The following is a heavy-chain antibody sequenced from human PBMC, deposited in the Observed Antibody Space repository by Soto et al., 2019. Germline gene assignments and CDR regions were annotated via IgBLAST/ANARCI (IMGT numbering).Heavy chain of an antibody. V-gene: IGHV3-21*01. CDR2: ISSRSSNI. CDR3: ARDTKMLAPLIYMDH. CDR1: GFTFNIYS. Sequence: LRLSCAASGFTFNIYSMNWVRQAPGKGLECVSSISSRSSNIDYADSVRGRFTISRDNANNSLYLQMNNLSADDTAVYYCARDTKMLAPLIYMDHWGRGTLVTV. J-gene: IGHJ4*02. D-gene: IGHD3-22*01.